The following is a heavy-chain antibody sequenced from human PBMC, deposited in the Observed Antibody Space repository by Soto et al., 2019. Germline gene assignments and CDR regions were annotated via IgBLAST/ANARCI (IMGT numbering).Heavy chain of an antibody. CDR2: IRSKAYGGTT. J-gene: IGHJ6*03. D-gene: IGHD2-2*01. CDR3: TRIHIDCSSTSCYRFYYYYYYMDV. V-gene: IGHV3-49*03. Sequence: GGSLRLSCTASGFTFGDYAMSWFRQAPGKGLEWVGFIRSKAYGGTTEYAASVKGRFTISRDDSKSIAYLQMNSLKTEDTAVYYCTRIHIDCSSTSCYRFYYYYYYMDVWGKGTTVTVSS. CDR1: GFTFGDYA.